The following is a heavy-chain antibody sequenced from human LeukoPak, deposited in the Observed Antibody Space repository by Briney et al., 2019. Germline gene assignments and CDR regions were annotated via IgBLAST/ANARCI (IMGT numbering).Heavy chain of an antibody. CDR2: IYDSGST. J-gene: IGHJ5*02. V-gene: IGHV4-59*01. CDR3: ARDRWFDP. CDR1: GVSISSYY. Sequence: SETLSLTCTVSGVSISSYYWSWIRQPPGKGLEWIGYIYDSGSTNYNPSLKSRVTISVDTSKNQFSLKMNSVTAADTAVYYCARDRWFDPWGQGTLVTVSS.